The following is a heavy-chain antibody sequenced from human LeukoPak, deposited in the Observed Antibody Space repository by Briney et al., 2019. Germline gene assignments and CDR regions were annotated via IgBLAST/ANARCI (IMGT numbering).Heavy chain of an antibody. CDR3: ARGHKIFGVVISYYMDV. V-gene: IGHV4-34*01. CDR2: INHSGST. CDR1: GGSFSGYY. D-gene: IGHD3-3*01. J-gene: IGHJ6*03. Sequence: SETLSLTCAVCGGSFSGYYWSWIRQPPGKGLEGIGEINHSGSTNYNPSLKSRVTISVDTSKNEFSLKLSSVAPADTAVYYCARGHKIFGVVISYYMDVWGKGTTVTVSS.